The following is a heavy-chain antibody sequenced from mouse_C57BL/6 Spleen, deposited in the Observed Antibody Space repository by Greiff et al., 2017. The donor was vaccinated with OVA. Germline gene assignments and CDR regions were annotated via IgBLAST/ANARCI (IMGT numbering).Heavy chain of an antibody. V-gene: IGHV1-55*01. J-gene: IGHJ1*03. D-gene: IGHD2-1*01. Sequence: QVQLQQSGAELVKPGASVKMSCKASGYTFTSYWITWVKQRPGQGLEWIGDIYPGSGSTNYNEKFKSKATLTVDTSSSTAYMQLSSLTSEDSAVYYCASRVYGNYGWYFDVWGTGTTVTVSS. CDR2: IYPGSGST. CDR1: GYTFTSYW. CDR3: ASRVYGNYGWYFDV.